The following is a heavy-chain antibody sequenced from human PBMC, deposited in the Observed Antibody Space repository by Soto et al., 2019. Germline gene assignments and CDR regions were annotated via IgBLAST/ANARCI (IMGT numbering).Heavy chain of an antibody. CDR2: ISSSSSYI. CDR1: GFTFSSYS. V-gene: IGHV3-21*01. CDR3: ARSPGSSSKRDY. D-gene: IGHD6-6*01. Sequence: PGGSLRLSCAASGFTFSSYSMNWVRQAPGKGLEWVSSISSSSSYIYYADSVKGRFTISRDNAKNSLYLQMNSLRAEDTAVYYCARSPGSSSKRDYWGQGTLVTVSS. J-gene: IGHJ4*02.